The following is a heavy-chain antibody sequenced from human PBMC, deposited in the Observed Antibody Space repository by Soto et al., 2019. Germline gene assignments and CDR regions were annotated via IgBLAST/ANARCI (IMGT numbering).Heavy chain of an antibody. CDR2: IYYSGSP. J-gene: IGHJ2*01. CDR3: ARDNYYDGSGYSGYYWYFDL. D-gene: IGHD3-22*01. V-gene: IGHV4-59*01. CDR1: GGSIGNFF. Sequence: SETLSLTCTVSGGSIGNFFWSWIRQPPGKGLEWIGSIYYSGSPNYDPSLKSRVTISVDTSKNQFSLRLSSVTAADSAVYYCARDNYYDGSGYSGYYWYFDLWGRGTLVTV.